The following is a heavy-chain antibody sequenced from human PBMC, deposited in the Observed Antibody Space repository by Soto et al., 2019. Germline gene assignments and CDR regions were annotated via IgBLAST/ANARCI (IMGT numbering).Heavy chain of an antibody. J-gene: IGHJ4*02. CDR3: ARSPQGYYDSSGYTH. D-gene: IGHD3-22*01. CDR1: GGSFSGYY. CDR2: INHSGST. Sequence: SETLSLTCAVYGGSFSGYYWSWIRQPPGKGLEWIGEINHSGSTNYNPSLKSRVTISVDTSKNQFSLKLSSVTAADTAVYYCARSPQGYYDSSGYTHWGQGTLVTVSS. V-gene: IGHV4-34*01.